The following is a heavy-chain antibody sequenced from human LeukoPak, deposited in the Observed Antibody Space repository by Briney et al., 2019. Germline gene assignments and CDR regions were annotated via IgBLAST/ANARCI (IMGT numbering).Heavy chain of an antibody. Sequence: GGSLRLSCAASGFXFRNHGMHWVRQAPGKGLEWVAVIWYDGSNQYYADSVKGRFTISRDNSKNTLFLQMNSLRGEDTALYYCARDREARFLDYWGQGTLVTVSS. J-gene: IGHJ4*02. CDR1: GFXFRNHG. V-gene: IGHV3-33*01. D-gene: IGHD1-26*01. CDR2: IWYDGSNQ. CDR3: ARDREARFLDY.